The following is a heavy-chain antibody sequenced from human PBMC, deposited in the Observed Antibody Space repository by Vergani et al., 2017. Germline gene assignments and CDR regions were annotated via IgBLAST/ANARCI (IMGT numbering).Heavy chain of an antibody. CDR3: ARVHFRLVIYGKSGYYERRPFDY. Sequence: QVQLVESGGGVVQPGRSLRLSCAASGFTFSSYAMHLVRQAPGKGLEWVAVISYDGSNKYYADSVKGRFTNSRDNSKNTLYLQMNSLRAEDTALYYCARVHFRLVIYGKSGYYERRPFDYWGQGTLVTVSS. CDR1: GFTFSSYA. CDR2: ISYDGSNK. J-gene: IGHJ4*02. D-gene: IGHD3-3*01. V-gene: IGHV3-30-3*01.